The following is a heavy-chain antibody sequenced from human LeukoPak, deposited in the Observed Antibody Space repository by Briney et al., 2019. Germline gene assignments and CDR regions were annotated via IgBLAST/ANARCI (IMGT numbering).Heavy chain of an antibody. J-gene: IGHJ6*03. CDR2: IIPIFGTA. CDR1: GGTFSSYA. Sequence: ASVKVSCKASGGTFSSYAISWVRQAPGQGLEWMGEIIPIFGTANYAQKFQGRVTITADESTSTAYMELSSLRSEDTAVYYCARMVGRGYYYYYMDVWGKGTTVTVSS. D-gene: IGHD1-26*01. CDR3: ARMVGRGYYYYYMDV. V-gene: IGHV1-69*13.